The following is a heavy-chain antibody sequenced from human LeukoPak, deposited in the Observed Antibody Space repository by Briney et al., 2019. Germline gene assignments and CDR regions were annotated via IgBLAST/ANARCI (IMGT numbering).Heavy chain of an antibody. CDR1: GFTFSSYD. D-gene: IGHD1-7*01. J-gene: IGHJ4*02. CDR3: ARVCSKETGTTIFDY. Sequence: GGSLRLSCAASGFTFSSYDMHWVRQATGKGLEWVSAIGTAGDTYYPGSVKGRFTISRENAKNSLYLQMNSLRAGDTAVYYCARVCSKETGTTIFDYWGQGTLVTVYS. V-gene: IGHV3-13*01. CDR2: IGTAGDT.